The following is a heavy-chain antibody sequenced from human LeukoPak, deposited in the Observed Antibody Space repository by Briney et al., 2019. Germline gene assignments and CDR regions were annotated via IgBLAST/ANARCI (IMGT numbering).Heavy chain of an antibody. CDR2: IHYSGST. Sequence: SETLSLTCTVSGDSISCFYWNWIRHPPGERREWIGYIHYSGSTNSNPSLSGRVTMSADTSNNEISLTLSSVTAADTAAYYCARRWFGENFFDFWGQGTLVTVSS. J-gene: IGHJ4*02. CDR3: ARRWFGENFFDF. CDR1: GDSISCFY. D-gene: IGHD3-10*01. V-gene: IGHV4-59*01.